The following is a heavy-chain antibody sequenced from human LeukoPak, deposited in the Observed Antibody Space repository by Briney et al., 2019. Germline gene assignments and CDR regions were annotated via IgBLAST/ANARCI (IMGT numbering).Heavy chain of an antibody. CDR3: ARSSGFTLGAFDI. CDR1: GYTFTSYY. J-gene: IGHJ3*02. Sequence: ASVKVSCKASGYTFTSYYMHWVRQAPGQGLEWMGIINPSGGSTSYAQKFQGRVTMTRDTSTSTAYMELRSLRSDDTAVYYCARSSGFTLGAFDIWGQGTMVTVSS. CDR2: INPSGGST. D-gene: IGHD3-22*01. V-gene: IGHV1-46*01.